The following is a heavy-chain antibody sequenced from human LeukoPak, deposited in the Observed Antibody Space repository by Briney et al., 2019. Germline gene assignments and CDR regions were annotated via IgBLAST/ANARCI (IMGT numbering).Heavy chain of an antibody. Sequence: SETLSLTCSVSGGSVNTYYWSWIRQPPGKGLEWIGYVYYTGSTNYNPSLKSRVTIFEDKSKNQFSLRLSSVTVADTAVYYCARHFAYSSSSYFDYWGQGTLVTVSS. J-gene: IGHJ4*02. V-gene: IGHV4-59*08. CDR2: VYYTGST. D-gene: IGHD6-6*01. CDR3: ARHFAYSSSSYFDY. CDR1: GGSVNTYY.